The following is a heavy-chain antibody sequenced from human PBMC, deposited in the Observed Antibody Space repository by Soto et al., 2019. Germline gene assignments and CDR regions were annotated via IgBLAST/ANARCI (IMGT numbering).Heavy chain of an antibody. V-gene: IGHV2-5*01. J-gene: IGHJ4*02. CDR1: GFSLTTGGVG. CDR2: IYWNDDK. CDR3: AHRRSYSVSGSYYAENDFVY. D-gene: IGHD3-10*01. Sequence: QITLKESGPTLVKPTQPLTLTCTFSGFSLTTGGVGVGWIRQPPGKALEWLALIYWNDDKRYSPSLKSRLTLAQDTSKKHVVLTMTDMYAMDTATYFCAHRRSYSVSGSYYAENDFVYFGQGTQVTVSS.